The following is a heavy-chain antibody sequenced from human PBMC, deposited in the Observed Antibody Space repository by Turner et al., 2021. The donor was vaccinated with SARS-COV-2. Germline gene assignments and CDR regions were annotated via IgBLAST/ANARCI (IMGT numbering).Heavy chain of an antibody. CDR2: IGTAGDT. V-gene: IGHV3-13*04. CDR3: ARATDYYDSSGYYHTGAFDI. Sequence: EVQLVESGGGLVQPGGSLRLSCAASGFTFRRYDMHWVRQATGKGLEWVSAIGTAGDTYYPGSVKGRFTISRENAKNSLYLQMNSLRAGDTAVYYCARATDYYDSSGYYHTGAFDIWGQGTMVTVSS. J-gene: IGHJ3*02. D-gene: IGHD3-22*01. CDR1: GFTFRRYD.